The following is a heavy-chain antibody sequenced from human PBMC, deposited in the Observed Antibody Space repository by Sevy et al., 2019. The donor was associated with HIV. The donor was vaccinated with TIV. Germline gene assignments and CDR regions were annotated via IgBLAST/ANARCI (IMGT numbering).Heavy chain of an antibody. Sequence: GGSLRLSCAASGFTFNTYAMSWVRQAPGKGLEWVSGIRGSGSSTYYAESVKGRFTICRDNSKNTVHLQMNSLRVEDTAVYYCAKESPGYNYDSSGNLDYWGQGTLVTVSS. V-gene: IGHV3-23*01. D-gene: IGHD3-22*01. CDR3: AKESPGYNYDSSGNLDY. CDR1: GFTFNTYA. J-gene: IGHJ4*02. CDR2: IRGSGSST.